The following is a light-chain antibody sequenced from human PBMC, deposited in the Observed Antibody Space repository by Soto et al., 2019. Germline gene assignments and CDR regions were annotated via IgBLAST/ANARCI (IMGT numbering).Light chain of an antibody. CDR3: LKYSSVPV. CDR1: QGIRNF. V-gene: IGKV1-27*01. CDR2: AAS. Sequence: DIQMTQSPTSLSAAVEDRVTITCRASQGIRNFVAWYQQKPGKAPKLLIYAASTLQSGVPSRFSGSGSGTDFTLTINSLQPEDVATYSCLKYSSVPVFGPGTKVEIK. J-gene: IGKJ3*01.